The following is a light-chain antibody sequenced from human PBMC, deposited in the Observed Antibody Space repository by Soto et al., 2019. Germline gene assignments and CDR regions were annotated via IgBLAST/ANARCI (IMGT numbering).Light chain of an antibody. Sequence: DTQMTMWPSTLPGSFQARVTITCRASQKSSSWWAWYQQKPGKDPKLLIYKASTLKSGVPSRFSGSGSGTEFTLTISSLQPDDFATSYCQHYNSYSEAFGQGTKVDIK. CDR1: QKSSSW. CDR2: KAS. V-gene: IGKV1-5*03. CDR3: QHYNSYSEA. J-gene: IGKJ1*01.